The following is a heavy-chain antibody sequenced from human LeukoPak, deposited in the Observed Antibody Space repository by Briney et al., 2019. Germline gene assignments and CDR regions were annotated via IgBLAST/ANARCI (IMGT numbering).Heavy chain of an antibody. J-gene: IGHJ5*02. CDR2: IYYSGST. CDR1: GGSISSSSYY. Sequence: SETLSLTCTVSGGSISSSSYYWGWIRQPPGKGLEWIGSIYYSGSTYYNPSLKSRVTISVDTSKNQFSLKLSSVTAADTAVYYCARANYYYYDSEEYNWFDPWGQGTLVTVSS. V-gene: IGHV4-39*07. CDR3: ARANYYYYDSEEYNWFDP. D-gene: IGHD3-22*01.